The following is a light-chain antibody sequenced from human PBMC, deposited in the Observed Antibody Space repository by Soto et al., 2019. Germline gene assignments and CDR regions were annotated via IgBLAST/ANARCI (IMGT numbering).Light chain of an antibody. CDR3: QQYENLPT. J-gene: IGKJ5*01. CDR1: QNINNY. CDR2: DAS. Sequence: IRMTQSPSSFAASTGDRVTITCRASQNINNYLNWYQQKPGRAPKLLIYDASNLEAGVPSRFRGSGSGTDFTFTISRLQPEDIATYYCQQYENLPTFGQGTRLEIK. V-gene: IGKV1-33*01.